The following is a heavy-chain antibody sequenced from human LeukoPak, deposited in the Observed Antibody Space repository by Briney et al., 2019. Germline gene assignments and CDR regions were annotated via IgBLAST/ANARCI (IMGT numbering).Heavy chain of an antibody. J-gene: IGHJ3*02. CDR3: ARYCSTSGTKAFGI. D-gene: IGHD3-10*01. CDR2: IYYTGIT. Sequence: SETLSLTCTVSGDSISSYYWSWIRQPPGKGRDWIGYIYYTGITKYNPSLKSRVTMSVDTSKNQFSLKLTSVTAADTAVYYCARYCSTSGTKAFGIWGQGTMVTVSS. V-gene: IGHV4-59*01. CDR1: GDSISSYY.